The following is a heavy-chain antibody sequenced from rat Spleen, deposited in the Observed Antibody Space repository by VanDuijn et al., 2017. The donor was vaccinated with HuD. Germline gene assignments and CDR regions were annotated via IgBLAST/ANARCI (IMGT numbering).Heavy chain of an antibody. J-gene: IGHJ2*01. CDR2: ISYDGSST. V-gene: IGHV5-22*01. Sequence: EVQLVESGGGLVQPGGSLKVSCADSGFIFSDYYMAWVRQAPEKGLEWVASISYDGSSTYFGDSVKARFTISRDNAKSTLYLQMNSLRSEDTATYYCARYRHHYFDYWGQGVMVTVSS. CDR1: GFIFSDYY. CDR3: ARYRHHYFDY.